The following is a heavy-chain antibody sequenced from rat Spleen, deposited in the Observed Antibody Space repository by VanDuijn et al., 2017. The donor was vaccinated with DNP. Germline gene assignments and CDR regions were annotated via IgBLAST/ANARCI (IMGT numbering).Heavy chain of an antibody. CDR1: GFTFSDYN. V-gene: IGHV5-7*01. J-gene: IGHJ2*01. CDR3: VRHEYQAFDY. Sequence: EVRLVESGGGLVQPGRSLKLSCAASGFTFSDYNMAWVRQAPKKGLEWVATISYDATSTYYRDSVKGRFTISRDNAKSTLYLQMDSLRSEETATYYCVRHEYQAFDYWGQGVMVTVSS. CDR2: ISYDATST.